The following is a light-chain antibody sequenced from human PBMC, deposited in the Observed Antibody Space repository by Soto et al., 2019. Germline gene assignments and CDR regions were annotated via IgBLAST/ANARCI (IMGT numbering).Light chain of an antibody. V-gene: IGLV7-46*01. CDR2: DTT. CDR1: TGAVTTSHF. CDR3: LLSYSDARV. Sequence: QAVVTQEPSVTVSPGGTVTLACGSSTGAVTTSHFSYWFQQKPGQAPTTLIYDTTNKHSWTPARFSGSLLGGKAALILSRAQPEDEAEYYCLLSYSDARVFGGGTKLTVL. J-gene: IGLJ2*01.